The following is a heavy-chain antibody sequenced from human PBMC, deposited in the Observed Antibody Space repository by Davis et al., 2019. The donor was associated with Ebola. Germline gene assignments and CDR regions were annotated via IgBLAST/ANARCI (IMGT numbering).Heavy chain of an antibody. CDR3: AREVVGHSSGWTYYYYGMDV. D-gene: IGHD6-19*01. V-gene: IGHV3-33*01. CDR1: GFTFSSYG. J-gene: IGHJ6*02. CDR2: IWYDGSNK. Sequence: PGGSLSLSCAASGFTFSSYGMHWVRQAPGKGLEWVAAIWYDGSNKYYADSVKGRFTISRDNSKNTLYLQMNSLRAEDTAVYYCAREVVGHSSGWTYYYYGMDVWGQGTTVTVSS.